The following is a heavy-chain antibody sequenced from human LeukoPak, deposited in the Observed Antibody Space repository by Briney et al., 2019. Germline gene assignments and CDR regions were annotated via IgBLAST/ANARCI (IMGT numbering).Heavy chain of an antibody. D-gene: IGHD6-19*01. CDR3: ARGDVAGTTLDY. J-gene: IGHJ4*02. Sequence: GGSLRLSCAASGFTFSSYGMHWVRQAPGKGLEWVAFIRYDGSNKYYADSVKGRFTISRDNSKNTLYLQMNSLRAEDTAVYYCARGDVAGTTLDYWGQGTLVTVSS. V-gene: IGHV3-30*02. CDR1: GFTFSSYG. CDR2: IRYDGSNK.